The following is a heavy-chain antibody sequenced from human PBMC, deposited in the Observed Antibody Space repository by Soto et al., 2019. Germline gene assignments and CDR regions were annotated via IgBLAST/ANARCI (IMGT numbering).Heavy chain of an antibody. CDR1: GFTFSSYG. V-gene: IGHV3-30*18. D-gene: IGHD3-22*01. CDR3: AKDHSWDYDSSGYYPTFDY. J-gene: IGHJ4*02. CDR2: ISYDGSNK. Sequence: HLGGSLRLSCAASGFTFSSYGMHWVRQAPGKGLEWVAVISYDGSNKYYADSVKGRFTISRDNSKNTLYLQMNSLRAEDTAVYYCAKDHSWDYDSSGYYPTFDYWGQGTLVTVSS.